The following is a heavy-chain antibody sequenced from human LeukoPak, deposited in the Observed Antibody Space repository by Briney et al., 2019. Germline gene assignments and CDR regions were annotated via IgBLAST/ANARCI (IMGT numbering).Heavy chain of an antibody. V-gene: IGHV4-34*01. CDR1: GGSFSGYY. Sequence: PSETLSLTCAVYGGSFSGYYWSWIRQPPGKGLEWIGEINHSGSTNYNPSLKSRVTISVDTSKNQFSLKLSSVTAVDTAVYYCARESVQDWFDPWGQGTLVTVSS. J-gene: IGHJ5*02. D-gene: IGHD1-1*01. CDR2: INHSGST. CDR3: ARESVQDWFDP.